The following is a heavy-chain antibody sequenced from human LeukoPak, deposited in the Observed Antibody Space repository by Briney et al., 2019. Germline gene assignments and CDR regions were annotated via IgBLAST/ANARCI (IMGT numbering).Heavy chain of an antibody. CDR1: GFTFHDYA. V-gene: IGHV3-43*02. CDR2: ISGDGGST. Sequence: GGSLRLSCAASGFTFHDYAMHWVRQVPGKGLEWVSLISGDGGSTNYADSVKGRFTISRDNSKNSLYLQMNSLRTEDTALYYCAKDIYSGRGSYLEHWGRGTLVTVSS. CDR3: AKDIYSGRGSYLEH. J-gene: IGHJ1*01. D-gene: IGHD2-15*01.